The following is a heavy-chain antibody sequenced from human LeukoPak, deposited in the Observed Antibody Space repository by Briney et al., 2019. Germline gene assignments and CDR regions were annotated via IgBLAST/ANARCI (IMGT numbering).Heavy chain of an antibody. CDR3: ARHDSFIPY. J-gene: IGHJ4*02. CDR2: ISDNEGRA. CDR1: GFNFNYYA. Sequence: GGSLRLSCAASGFNFNYYAMSWVRQAPGKGLEWVSGISDNEGRAYYTDSVKGRFTISRDRTKNTVYLQTHNLRADDTAVYFCARHDSFIPYWGQGTLVTVSS. V-gene: IGHV3-23*01. D-gene: IGHD5-18*01.